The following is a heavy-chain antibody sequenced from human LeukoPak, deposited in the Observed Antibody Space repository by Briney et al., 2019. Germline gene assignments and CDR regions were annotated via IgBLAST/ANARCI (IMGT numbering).Heavy chain of an antibody. J-gene: IGHJ4*02. CDR2: INPNNGGA. CDR1: GYTCSGYL. Sequence: GASVKVSCKTSGYTCSGYLMHWVRQAPGQGLQWMGRINPNNGGAKYAQKFRDRVTMTSDSSTSTVYMELTGLMSDDTALYYCARGHDYGDFLFEYWGQGTLVTVSS. V-gene: IGHV1-2*02. D-gene: IGHD4-17*01. CDR3: ARGHDYGDFLFEY.